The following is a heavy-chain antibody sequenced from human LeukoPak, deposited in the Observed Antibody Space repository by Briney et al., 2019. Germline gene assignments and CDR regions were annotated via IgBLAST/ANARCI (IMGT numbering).Heavy chain of an antibody. Sequence: SVKVSCKASGGTFSSYAIRWVRQAPGQGLEWMGRIIPILGIANYAQKFQGRVTITADKSTSTAYMELSSLRSEDTAVYYCARDKRTGYQWLRSSVAGTSDYCYGMGVWGQGTTVTVSS. V-gene: IGHV1-69*04. CDR1: GGTFSSYA. D-gene: IGHD6-19*01. CDR2: IIPILGIA. J-gene: IGHJ6*02. CDR3: ARDKRTGYQWLRSSVAGTSDYCYGMGV.